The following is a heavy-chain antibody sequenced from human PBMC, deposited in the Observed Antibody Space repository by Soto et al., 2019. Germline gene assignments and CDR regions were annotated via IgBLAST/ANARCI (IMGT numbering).Heavy chain of an antibody. D-gene: IGHD2-21*02. J-gene: IGHJ4*02. CDR3: ARDMNRVVVTAILGY. CDR2: IIPIFGTA. CDR1: GGTFSSYA. V-gene: IGHV1-69*01. Sequence: QVQLVQSGAEVKKPGSSVKVSCKASGGTFSSYAISWVRQAPGQGREWMGGIIPIFGTANYAQKFQGRVTITADESTSTAYMELSSLRSEDTDVYYCARDMNRVVVTAILGYWDQGTLVTVSS.